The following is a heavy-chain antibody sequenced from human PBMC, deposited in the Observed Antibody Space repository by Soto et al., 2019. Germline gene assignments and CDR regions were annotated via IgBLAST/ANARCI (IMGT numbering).Heavy chain of an antibody. CDR1: GGSISNYY. D-gene: IGHD2-15*01. CDR2: VYYSGST. Sequence: SETLSLTCTVSGGSISNYYWSWIRQPPGKGLEWIGYVYYSGSTNYNPSLKSRVTISLDTSKDQFSLKLSSVTAADTAVYYCARRALYCSGGSCYSHGFDYWGQGTLVTVSS. V-gene: IGHV4-59*01. CDR3: ARRALYCSGGSCYSHGFDY. J-gene: IGHJ4*02.